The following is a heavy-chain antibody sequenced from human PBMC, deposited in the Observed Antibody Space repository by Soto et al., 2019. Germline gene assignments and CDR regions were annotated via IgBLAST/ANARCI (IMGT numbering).Heavy chain of an antibody. CDR3: ARDYTARENWFDP. Sequence: QVQLQESGPGLVKPSQTLSLTCTVSGGSISSGGYYWSWIRQHPGKGLEWIGYIYYSGSTYYNPSLKSRVTISVDTSKNQFSLKLSSVTAADTAVYYCARDYTARENWFDPWGQGTLFTVSS. CDR1: GGSISSGGYY. D-gene: IGHD5-18*01. J-gene: IGHJ5*02. V-gene: IGHV4-31*03. CDR2: IYYSGST.